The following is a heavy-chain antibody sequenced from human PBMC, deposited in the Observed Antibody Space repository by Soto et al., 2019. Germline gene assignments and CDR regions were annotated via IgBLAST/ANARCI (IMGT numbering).Heavy chain of an antibody. Sequence: PSETLSLTCAVYGGSFSGYFWSWIRQSPGTGLEWIGEINGSGSTNYSPSLKSRITMSIDTSRNQFSLKLKSVTAADTAVFYCASRVGSGRYYFDYWGQGVLVTVSS. J-gene: IGHJ4*02. CDR1: GGSFSGYF. CDR3: ASRVGSGRYYFDY. D-gene: IGHD3-10*01. V-gene: IGHV4-34*01. CDR2: INGSGST.